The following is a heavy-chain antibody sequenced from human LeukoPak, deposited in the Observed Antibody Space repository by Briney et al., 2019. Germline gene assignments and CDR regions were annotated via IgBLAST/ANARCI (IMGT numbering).Heavy chain of an antibody. CDR2: IHYSGST. CDR3: ARGSLNYDLLTGYYPHFDY. J-gene: IGHJ4*02. Sequence: SETLSLTCTVSGGSISSYYWSWIRQPPGKGLEWIGYIHYSGSTNYNASLKSRVTISIDTSKKQFSLKLSSVTAADTAVYYCARGSLNYDLLTGYYPHFDYWGQGPLVTVSS. CDR1: GGSISSYY. D-gene: IGHD3-9*01. V-gene: IGHV4-59*08.